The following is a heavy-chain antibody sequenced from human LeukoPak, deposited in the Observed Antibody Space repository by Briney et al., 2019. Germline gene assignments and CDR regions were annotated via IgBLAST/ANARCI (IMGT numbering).Heavy chain of an antibody. Sequence: GGSLRLSCAASGFTVSNNYMSWVRQAPGKGLEWVSLTYSGGSTYYADSVKGRFTISRDNAKNSLYLQMNSLRDEDTAVYYCAKSPYCSSTSCYSQGYWGQGTLVTVSS. CDR1: GFTVSNNY. CDR3: AKSPYCSSTSCYSQGY. V-gene: IGHV3-53*01. CDR2: TYSGGST. D-gene: IGHD2-2*01. J-gene: IGHJ4*02.